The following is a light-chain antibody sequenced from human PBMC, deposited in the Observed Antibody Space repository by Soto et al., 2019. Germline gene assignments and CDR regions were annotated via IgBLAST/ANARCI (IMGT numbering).Light chain of an antibody. Sequence: DIQMTQSPSSLSASVGDRVTITCRASQGISNFLAWYQQKAGTVPKLLIYSASTLQSGVPSRFSGSGYGTDFTLTISNLKPEDVATYYCQKYNSVPVTFGQGTRLEIK. CDR1: QGISNF. CDR3: QKYNSVPVT. J-gene: IGKJ5*01. V-gene: IGKV1-27*01. CDR2: SAS.